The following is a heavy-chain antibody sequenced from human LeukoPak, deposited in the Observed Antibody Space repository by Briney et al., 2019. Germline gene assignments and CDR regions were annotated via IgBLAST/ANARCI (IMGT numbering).Heavy chain of an antibody. J-gene: IGHJ3*02. CDR2: INPNSGDT. Sequence: ASVKVSCKASGYTFTGYYMHWVRQAPGQGLEWMGWINPNSGDTNYAQKFQGRCTMPRDTSISTAYMELSRLSSDATAVYYCARDRPTYYDISTGHGAFDIWGQGTMVTVSS. CDR1: GYTFTGYY. V-gene: IGHV1-2*02. CDR3: ARDRPTYYDISTGHGAFDI. D-gene: IGHD3-9*01.